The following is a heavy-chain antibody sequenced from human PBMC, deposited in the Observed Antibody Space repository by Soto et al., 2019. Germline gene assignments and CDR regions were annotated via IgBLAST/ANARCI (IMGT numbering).Heavy chain of an antibody. CDR2: ISGSGGRT. J-gene: IGHJ4*02. V-gene: IGHV3-23*01. CDR1: GFAFSSHA. D-gene: IGHD3-22*01. Sequence: EVQLLESGGGLVQPGGSLRLSCAASGFAFSSHAMNWVRQAPGKGLEWGSGISGSGGRTYYADSVKGRFTISRDNSKNTLDLQMNSLRAEDTGVYYCAKGRYSYDSSGHDYWGLGTLVTVSS. CDR3: AKGRYSYDSSGHDY.